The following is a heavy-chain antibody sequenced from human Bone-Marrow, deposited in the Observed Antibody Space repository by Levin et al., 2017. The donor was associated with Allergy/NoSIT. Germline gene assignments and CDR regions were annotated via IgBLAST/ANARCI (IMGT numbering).Heavy chain of an antibody. V-gene: IGHV3-21*01. CDR2: ISSSSSYI. CDR3: ARDRDSSGYTAGY. CDR1: GFTFSSYS. D-gene: IGHD3-22*01. Sequence: GGSLRLSCAASGFTFSSYSMNWVRQAPGKGLEWVSSISSSSSYIYYADSVKGRFTISRDNAKNSLYLQMNSLRAEDTAVYYCARDRDSSGYTAGYWGQGTLSPSPQ. J-gene: IGHJ4*02.